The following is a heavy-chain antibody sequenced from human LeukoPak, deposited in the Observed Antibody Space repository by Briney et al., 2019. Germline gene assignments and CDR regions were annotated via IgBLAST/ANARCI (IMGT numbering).Heavy chain of an antibody. CDR3: ARSPDRDIYYYMDV. J-gene: IGHJ6*03. D-gene: IGHD2-15*01. V-gene: IGHV2-70*11. CDR1: GGSINSYYW. Sequence: TLSLTCTVSGGSINSYYWSWIRQPPGKALEWLARIDWDDDKYYSTSLKTRLTISKDTSKNQVVLTMTNMDPVDTATYYCARSPDRDIYYYMDVWGKGTTVTVSS. CDR2: IDWDDDK.